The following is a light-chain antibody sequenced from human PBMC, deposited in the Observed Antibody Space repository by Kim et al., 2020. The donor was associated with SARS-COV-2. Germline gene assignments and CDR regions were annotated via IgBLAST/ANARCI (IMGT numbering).Light chain of an antibody. Sequence: QTVSISCSGSRTNIGSNFVSWYQHRPGTAPKLLIYGFNQRPSGVPDRFSASKFGTSASLAISWLQPEDEADYYCATWDDSLTGRVVFGGGTKVTVL. CDR1: RTNIGSNF. J-gene: IGLJ2*01. V-gene: IGLV1-44*01. CDR2: GFN. CDR3: ATWDDSLTGRVV.